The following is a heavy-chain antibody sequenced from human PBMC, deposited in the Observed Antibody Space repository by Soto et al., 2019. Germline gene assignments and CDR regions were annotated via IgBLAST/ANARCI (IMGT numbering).Heavy chain of an antibody. CDR3: ARSTPGNPFDI. CDR1: GFTFSTYT. J-gene: IGHJ3*02. CDR2: ISAGGRSI. Sequence: EVQLVESGGGLVKPGGSLRLSCAASGFTFSTYTMNWVRQAPGKGLEWVSSISAGGRSIYYADSLKGRSTVSRDNAKNSLYLQMNSLRAEYTVVYYCARSTPGNPFDIWGQGTMVTVSS. V-gene: IGHV3-21*01. D-gene: IGHD3-10*01.